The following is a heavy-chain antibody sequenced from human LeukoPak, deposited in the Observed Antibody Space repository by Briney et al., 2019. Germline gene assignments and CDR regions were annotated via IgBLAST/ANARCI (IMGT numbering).Heavy chain of an antibody. V-gene: IGHV4-31*03. CDR1: GGSLSSGGYH. Sequence: SETLSLTCTVSGGSLSSGGYHWSWIRQRPGKGLEWIGFIYFTGRILYNPSLKSRVTISQDTSQNQFFLKMTSMTAADTAVYFCARTGYCSSSSCYEDYGMDVWGQGTTVTVS. J-gene: IGHJ6*02. CDR2: IYFTGRI. CDR3: ARTGYCSSSSCYEDYGMDV. D-gene: IGHD2-2*01.